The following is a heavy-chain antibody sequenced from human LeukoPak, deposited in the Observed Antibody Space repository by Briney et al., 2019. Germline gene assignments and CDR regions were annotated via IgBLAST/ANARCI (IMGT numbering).Heavy chain of an antibody. CDR3: ATRPRELLSGIP. Sequence: GGSLRLSCAASGFTFSNYAMTWVRPPPRRGLEWVSGISVIGDITYYAASVTGRFTISRDNSKKTLYLQMSSLRAEDTAVYYCATRPRELLSGIPWGQGTMVTVSS. CDR2: ISVIGDIT. D-gene: IGHD1-26*01. CDR1: GFTFSNYA. V-gene: IGHV3-23*01. J-gene: IGHJ3*01.